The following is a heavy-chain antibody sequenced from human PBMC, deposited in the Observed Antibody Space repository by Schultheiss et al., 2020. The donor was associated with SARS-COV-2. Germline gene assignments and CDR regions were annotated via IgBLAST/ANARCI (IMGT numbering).Heavy chain of an antibody. Sequence: SETLSLTCSVSGASIRDHHWSWIRQPPGKGLEWIGRIYTSGSTNYNPSLKSRVTISVDTSKNQFSLKLSSVTAADTAVYYCARVPDTSYDFWSGYYGSWFDPWGQGTLVTVSS. V-gene: IGHV4-4*07. J-gene: IGHJ5*02. D-gene: IGHD3-3*01. CDR2: IYTSGST. CDR3: ARVPDTSYDFWSGYYGSWFDP. CDR1: GASIRDHH.